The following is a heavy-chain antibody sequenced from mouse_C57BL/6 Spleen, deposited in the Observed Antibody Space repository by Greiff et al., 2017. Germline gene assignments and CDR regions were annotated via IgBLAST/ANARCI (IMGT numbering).Heavy chain of an antibody. CDR3: ARTDGYYGGWYFDV. CDR1: GFSLTSYA. Sequence: VQLKESGPGLVAPSQSLSITCTVSGFSLTSYAISWVRQPPGKGLEWLGVIWTGGGTNYNSALKSRLSISKDNSKSQVFLKMNSLQTDDTARYYCARTDGYYGGWYFDVWGTGTTVTVSS. D-gene: IGHD2-3*01. V-gene: IGHV2-9-1*01. J-gene: IGHJ1*03. CDR2: IWTGGGT.